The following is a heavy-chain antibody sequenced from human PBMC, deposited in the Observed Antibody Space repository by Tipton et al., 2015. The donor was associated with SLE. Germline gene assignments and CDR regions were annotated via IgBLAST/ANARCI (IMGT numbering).Heavy chain of an antibody. CDR2: IRSKTYSETT. Sequence: SLRLSCAGSGFTFGDYAMSWVCQAPGKGLEWVGFIRSKTYSETTQHAASVKGRFTISRDDSKSIAYLQMNSLKTEDTAVYYCARDLAPFVYWGQGILVTVSS. D-gene: IGHD5-12*01. V-gene: IGHV3-49*04. CDR1: GFTFGDYA. CDR3: ARDLAPFVY. J-gene: IGHJ4*02.